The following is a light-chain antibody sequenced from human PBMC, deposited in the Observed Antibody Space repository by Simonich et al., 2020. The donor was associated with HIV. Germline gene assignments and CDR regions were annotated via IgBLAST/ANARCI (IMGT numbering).Light chain of an antibody. CDR3: CSYAGRVV. CDR1: RSDVGSYNL. V-gene: IGLV2-23*01. CDR2: EDT. Sequence: QSALTQPASVSGSPGQSITISCTGTRSDVGSYNLVPWYQQHPGTAPKLLIYEDTRRPSGVSNRFSGSKSGNTASLTISGLQADDETDYYCCSYAGRVVFGGGTKLTVL. J-gene: IGLJ2*01.